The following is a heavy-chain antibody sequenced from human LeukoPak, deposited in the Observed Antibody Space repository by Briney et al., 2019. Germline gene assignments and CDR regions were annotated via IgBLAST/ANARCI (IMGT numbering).Heavy chain of an antibody. CDR1: GFTVSSNY. J-gene: IGHJ3*02. CDR3: ARVDTAMVTRAAFDI. D-gene: IGHD5-18*01. Sequence: GGSLKLSCAASGFTVSSNYMSWVRQAPGKGLEWVSYISSSGSTIYYADSVKGRFTISRDNAKNSLYLQMNSLRAEDTAVYYCARVDTAMVTRAAFDIWGQGTMVTVSS. CDR2: ISSSGSTI. V-gene: IGHV3-11*01.